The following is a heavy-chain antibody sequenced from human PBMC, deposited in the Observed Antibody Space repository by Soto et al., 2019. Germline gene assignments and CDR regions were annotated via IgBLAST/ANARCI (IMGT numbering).Heavy chain of an antibody. D-gene: IGHD4-17*01. CDR2: IYYSGST. CDR1: GGSISSYY. J-gene: IGHJ2*01. CDR3: ARPHNSNYDYGDYPTGYFDL. V-gene: IGHV4-59*01. Sequence: QVQLQESGPGLVKPSETLSLTCTVSGGSISSYYWSWIRQPPGKGLEWIGYIYYSGSTNYNPSLKSRVTISVDTSKNQFSLKLSSVTAADTAVYYCARPHNSNYDYGDYPTGYFDLWGRGTLVTVSS.